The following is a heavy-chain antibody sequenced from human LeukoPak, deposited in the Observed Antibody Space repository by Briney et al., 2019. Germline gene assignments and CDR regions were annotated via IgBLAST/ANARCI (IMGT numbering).Heavy chain of an antibody. D-gene: IGHD3-10*01. V-gene: IGHV3-30*18. CDR2: ITYDGYYK. CDR3: AKDLISMVRGSPMDV. CDR1: GFTFSSYG. J-gene: IGHJ6*02. Sequence: GGSLRLSCAASGFTFSSYGMHWVRQAPGKGLEWVALITYDGYYKYYADSVKGRFTISRDNSKNMYLQMNSLRAEDTAVYYCAKDLISMVRGSPMDVWGQGTTVSVSS.